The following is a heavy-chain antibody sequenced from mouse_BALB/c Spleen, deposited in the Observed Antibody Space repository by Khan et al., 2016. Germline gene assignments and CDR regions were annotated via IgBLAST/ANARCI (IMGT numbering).Heavy chain of an antibody. D-gene: IGHD2-12*01. V-gene: IGHV2-6-7*01. CDR1: GFSLTGYG. CDR2: IWGDGRT. J-gene: IGHJ3*01. CDR3: SSDYDGSAY. Sequence: QVQLKESGPGLVAPSQSLSITCTVSGFSLTGYGVNWVRQPPGKGLEWLGKIWGDGRTDYNSVPKSRVSIIKDNSKSQVFLQMNSLQTDDTATAFCSSDYDGSAYWGQGTLVIVSA.